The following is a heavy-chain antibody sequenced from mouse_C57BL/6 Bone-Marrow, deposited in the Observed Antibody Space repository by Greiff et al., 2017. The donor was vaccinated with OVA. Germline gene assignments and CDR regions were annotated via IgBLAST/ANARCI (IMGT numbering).Heavy chain of an antibody. D-gene: IGHD1-1*01. CDR1: GFNIKDCY. V-gene: IGHV14-2*01. J-gene: IGHJ1*03. CDR2: LAPEGGDT. Sequence: EVQLMESGAELVKPGASVKLSCKASGFNIKDCYMHWVKQRTGQGLEWIGWLAPEGGDTKYSPKFQGKATITADTSSNTAYLQLSSLTSEDTAVYYCASSGSSYFDFWGTGTTVTVSS. CDR3: ASSGSSYFDF.